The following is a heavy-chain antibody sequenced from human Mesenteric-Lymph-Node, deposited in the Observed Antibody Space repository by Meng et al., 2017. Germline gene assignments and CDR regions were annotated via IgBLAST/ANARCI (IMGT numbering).Heavy chain of an antibody. V-gene: IGHV3-48*04. Sequence: GESLRLSCAASGFTFSSYWMSWVRQAPGKGLEWVSYISSSGSTIYYADSVKGRFTISRDNAKNSLYLQMNSLRAEDTAVYYCARDRYYYDSSGFYVTDYWGQGTLVTVSS. CDR2: ISSSGSTI. J-gene: IGHJ4*02. CDR1: GFTFSSYW. D-gene: IGHD3-22*01. CDR3: ARDRYYYDSSGFYVTDY.